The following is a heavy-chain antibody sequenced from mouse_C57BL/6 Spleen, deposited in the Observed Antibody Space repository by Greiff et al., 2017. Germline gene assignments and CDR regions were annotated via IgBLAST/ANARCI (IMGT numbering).Heavy chain of an antibody. V-gene: IGHV1-7*01. Sequence: QVQLQQSGAELAKPGASVKLSCKASGYTFTSYWMHWVKQRPGQGLEWIGYINPSSGYTKYNQKFKDKATLTADKASSTAYMQLSSLTYEDSEVYYCARLITTVVADYWGQGTTLTVSS. CDR3: ARLITTVVADY. CDR2: INPSSGYT. CDR1: GYTFTSYW. D-gene: IGHD1-1*01. J-gene: IGHJ2*01.